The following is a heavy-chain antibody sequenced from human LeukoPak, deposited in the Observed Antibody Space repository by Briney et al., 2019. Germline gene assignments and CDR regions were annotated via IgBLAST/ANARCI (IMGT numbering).Heavy chain of an antibody. CDR1: GFTVSSNY. V-gene: IGHV3-21*01. CDR3: ATLPAPRRGDAFDI. CDR2: ISSSSSYI. Sequence: GGSLRLSCAASGFTVSSNYMSWVRQAPGKGLEWVSSISSSSSYIYYADSVKGRFTISRDNAKNSLYLQMNSLRAEDTAVYYCATLPAPRRGDAFDIWGQGTMVTVSS. J-gene: IGHJ3*02.